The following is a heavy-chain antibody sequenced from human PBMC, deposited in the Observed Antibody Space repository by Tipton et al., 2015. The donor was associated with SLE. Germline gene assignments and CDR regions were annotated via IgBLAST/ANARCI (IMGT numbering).Heavy chain of an antibody. D-gene: IGHD6-19*01. J-gene: IGHJ3*02. V-gene: IGHV3-30*02. Sequence: SLRLSCAASGFTFSSYGMHWVRQAPGKGLEWVAFIRYDGSNKYYADSVKGRFTISRDNSKNTLYLQMNSLRSEDTAVYYCARDSLYSSDYDAFDIWGQGTMVTVSS. CDR3: ARDSLYSSDYDAFDI. CDR1: GFTFSSYG. CDR2: IRYDGSNK.